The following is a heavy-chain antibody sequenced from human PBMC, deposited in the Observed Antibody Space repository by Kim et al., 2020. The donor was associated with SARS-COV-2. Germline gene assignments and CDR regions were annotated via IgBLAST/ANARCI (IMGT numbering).Heavy chain of an antibody. J-gene: IGHJ3*02. CDR3: ARRPWGEEFDSPPLWDAFDI. Sequence: SETLSLTCTVSGGSISSSSYYWGWIRQPPGKGLEWIGSIYYSGSTYYNPSLKSRVTISVDTSKNQFSLKLSSVTAADTAVYYCARRPWGEEFDSPPLWDAFDIWGQGTMVTVSS. CDR1: GGSISSSSYY. D-gene: IGHD3-9*01. CDR2: IYYSGST. V-gene: IGHV4-39*01.